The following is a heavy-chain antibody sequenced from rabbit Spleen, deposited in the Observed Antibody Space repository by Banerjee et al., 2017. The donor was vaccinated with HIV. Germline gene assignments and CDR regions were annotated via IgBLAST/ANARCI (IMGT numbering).Heavy chain of an antibody. J-gene: IGHJ6*01. V-gene: IGHV1S45*01. Sequence: QEQLMESGGGLVKPGASLTLTCTASGFTLSSHWMWWVRQAPGKGLEWIACINAVTGKALYASWAKGRYTLSKTSSTTVTLQMTRLTAADTATYFCARDTSSSFSSYGMDLWGPGTLVTVS. CDR2: INAVTGKA. CDR3: ARDTSSSFSSYGMDL. CDR1: GFTLSSHW. D-gene: IGHD1-1*01.